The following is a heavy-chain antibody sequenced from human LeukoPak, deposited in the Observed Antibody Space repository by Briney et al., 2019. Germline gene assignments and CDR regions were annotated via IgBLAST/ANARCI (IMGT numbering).Heavy chain of an antibody. D-gene: IGHD3-22*01. CDR1: GYTFTSYG. V-gene: IGHV1-18*01. CDR2: ISAYNGNT. J-gene: IGHJ3*02. Sequence: ASVKVSCKASGYTFTSYGISWVRQAPGQELEWMGWISAYNGNTNYAQKLQGRVTMTTDTSTSTAYMELRSLRSDDTAVYYCARDGQYDSSGLGAFDIWGQGTMVTVSS. CDR3: ARDGQYDSSGLGAFDI.